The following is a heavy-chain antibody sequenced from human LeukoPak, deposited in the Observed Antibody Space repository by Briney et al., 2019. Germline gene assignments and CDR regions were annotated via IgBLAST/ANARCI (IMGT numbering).Heavy chain of an antibody. CDR1: GFTFDDYA. D-gene: IGHD3-22*01. V-gene: IGHV3-9*01. CDR3: AKSKGRVTMIQYYFDY. Sequence: PGGSLRLSCAASGFTFDDYAMHWVRQAPGKGLEWVSGISWNSGSIGYADSVKGRFTISRDNAKNSLYLQMNSLRAEDTALYYCAKSKGRVTMIQYYFDYWGQGTLVTVSS. J-gene: IGHJ4*02. CDR2: ISWNSGSI.